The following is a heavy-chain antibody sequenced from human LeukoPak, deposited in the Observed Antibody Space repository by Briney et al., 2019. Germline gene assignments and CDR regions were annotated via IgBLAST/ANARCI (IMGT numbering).Heavy chain of an antibody. D-gene: IGHD3-22*01. Sequence: ASVKVSCKASGYTFTSYGISWVRQAPGQGPEWMGWISAYNGNTNYAQKLQGRVTMTTDTSTSTAYLELRSLRSDAPAVYYCESSDYYDSSGYYLSFDYWGKGTLVTVSS. CDR3: ESSDYYDSSGYYLSFDY. CDR1: GYTFTSYG. J-gene: IGHJ4*02. V-gene: IGHV1-18*01. CDR2: ISAYNGNT.